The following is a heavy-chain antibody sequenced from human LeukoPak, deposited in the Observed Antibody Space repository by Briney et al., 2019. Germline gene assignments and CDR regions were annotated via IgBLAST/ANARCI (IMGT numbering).Heavy chain of an antibody. CDR3: ARGSTFDY. Sequence: GGSLXXSXXXSXXXXXDYXMSWIRQAPGKGLEWVSYISSSGSTIYYADSVKGRFTISRDNAKNSLYLQMNSLRAEDTAVYYCARGSTFDYWGQGTLVTVSS. CDR2: ISSSGSTI. D-gene: IGHD2-15*01. J-gene: IGHJ4*02. CDR1: XXXXXDYX. V-gene: IGHV3-11*01.